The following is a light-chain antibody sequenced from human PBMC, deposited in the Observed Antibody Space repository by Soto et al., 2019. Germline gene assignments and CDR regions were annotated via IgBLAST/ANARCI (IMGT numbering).Light chain of an antibody. Sequence: ETVLTQSPGTLSLSPGERATLSCRASQSVSSSYLAWYQQKPGQTPRLLIYGASSTATGIPDRFSGSGSGTDFTLTISRLEPDDFAVYFCQQYSSPPATFGQGTKVEVK. CDR3: QQYSSPPAT. J-gene: IGKJ1*01. V-gene: IGKV3-20*01. CDR2: GAS. CDR1: QSVSSSY.